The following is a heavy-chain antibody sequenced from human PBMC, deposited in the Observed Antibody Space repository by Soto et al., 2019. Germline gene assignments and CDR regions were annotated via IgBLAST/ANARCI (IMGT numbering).Heavy chain of an antibody. Sequence: QVHLVQSGAEVKKPGSSVKVSCQASGGPFSNYALSWVRQAPGHGLEWMGGIIPISGTTDYAQKFQARVTITADESTTTAYMELSSLRADDTAVYYCARLPSVLPVVDMWGQWTLVTVSS. CDR3: ARLPSVLPVVDM. CDR2: IIPISGTT. J-gene: IGHJ3*02. CDR1: GGPFSNYA. V-gene: IGHV1-69*01.